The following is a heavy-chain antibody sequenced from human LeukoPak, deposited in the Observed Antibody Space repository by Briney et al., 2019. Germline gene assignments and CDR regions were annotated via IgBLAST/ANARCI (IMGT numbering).Heavy chain of an antibody. V-gene: IGHV4-38-2*02. J-gene: IGHJ4*02. CDR2: IYHTGTT. D-gene: IGHD1-26*01. Sequence: SETLSLTCTVSGYSISSGFHWDWIRQPPGKGLEGIGSIYHTGTTYYNPSLKSRVTISVDTSKNQFSLKLSSVTAADTAVYYCARERGGGSYREFDYWGQGTLVTVSS. CDR3: ARERGGGSYREFDY. CDR1: GYSISSGFH.